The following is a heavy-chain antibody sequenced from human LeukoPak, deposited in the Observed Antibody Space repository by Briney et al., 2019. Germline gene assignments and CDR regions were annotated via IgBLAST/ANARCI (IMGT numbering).Heavy chain of an antibody. J-gene: IGHJ3*02. V-gene: IGHV3-21*01. D-gene: IGHD6-19*01. CDR2: ISSSSSYI. CDR3: ARSLWAASSGAFDI. Sequence: GGSLRLSCAASGFTFSSYSMNWVRQAPGKGLEWVSSISSSSSYIYYADSVKGRFTISRDNAKNSLYLQMNSLRAEDTAVYYCARSLWAASSGAFDIWGQGTMVTVSS. CDR1: GFTFSSYS.